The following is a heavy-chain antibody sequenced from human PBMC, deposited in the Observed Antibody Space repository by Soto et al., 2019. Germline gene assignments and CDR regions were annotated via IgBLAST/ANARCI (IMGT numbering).Heavy chain of an antibody. CDR1: GFTFSSYA. V-gene: IGHV3-30-3*01. CDR2: ISYDGSNK. Sequence: VQLVESGGGVVQPGRSLRLSCAASGFTFSSYAMHWVRQAPGKGLEWVAVISYDGSNKYYADSVKGRFTISRDNSKNTLYLQMNSLRAEDTAVYYCARAGRGATTIGYWYFDLWGRGTLVTVSS. CDR3: ARAGRGATTIGYWYFDL. J-gene: IGHJ2*01. D-gene: IGHD1-26*01.